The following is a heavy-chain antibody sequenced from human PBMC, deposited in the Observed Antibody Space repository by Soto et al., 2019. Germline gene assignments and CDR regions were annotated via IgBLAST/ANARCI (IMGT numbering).Heavy chain of an antibody. CDR3: ATDDFWSGGHGMDV. CDR1: GFTFSSYA. Sequence: GGSLRLSCAASGFTFSSYAMSWVRQAPGKGLEWVSAISGSGGSTYYADSGKGRFTISRDNSKNTRYLQMNSLRAEDTAVYYCATDDFWSGGHGMDVWGQGTTVTVSS. V-gene: IGHV3-23*01. CDR2: ISGSGGST. D-gene: IGHD3-3*01. J-gene: IGHJ6*02.